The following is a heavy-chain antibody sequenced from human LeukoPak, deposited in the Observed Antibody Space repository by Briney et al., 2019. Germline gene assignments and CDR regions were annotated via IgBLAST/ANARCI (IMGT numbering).Heavy chain of an antibody. CDR3: ATLLWFGELSFSWFDP. V-gene: IGHV4-39*01. CDR1: GGSINTNNYY. J-gene: IGHJ5*02. CDR2: IYYSGST. Sequence: SETLSLTCSVSGGSINTNNYYWGWIRQPPGKGLEWIGTIYYSGSTYYSPSLKSRVIISVDTSKNQFSLKLRSVTAADTAVYYCATLLWFGELSFSWFDPWGQGTLVSVSS. D-gene: IGHD3-10*01.